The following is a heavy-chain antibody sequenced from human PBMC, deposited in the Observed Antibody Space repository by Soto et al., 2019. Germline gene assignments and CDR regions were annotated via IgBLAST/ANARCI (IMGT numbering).Heavy chain of an antibody. CDR3: GRCRTDSYAMDV. J-gene: IGHJ6*02. CDR2: ISPYNGRT. D-gene: IGHD1-1*01. V-gene: IGHV1-18*01. Sequence: ASVKVSCKASGYSFTSYGIAWVRQVPGQGPEWMGWISPYNGRTNYARNVQGRVVMTTDISTNIVYLELRSLRSDDTAMYYCGRCRTDSYAMDVWGQGTTVTVSS. CDR1: GYSFTSYG.